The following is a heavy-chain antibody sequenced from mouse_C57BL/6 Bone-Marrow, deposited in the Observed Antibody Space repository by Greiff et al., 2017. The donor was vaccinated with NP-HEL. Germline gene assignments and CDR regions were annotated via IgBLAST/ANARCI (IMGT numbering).Heavy chain of an antibody. D-gene: IGHD1-1*01. CDR3: ARHGSSPYFDY. CDR1: GFTFSSYG. CDR2: ISSGGSYT. V-gene: IGHV5-6*01. J-gene: IGHJ2*01. Sequence: EVMLVESGGDLVKPGGSLKLSCAASGFTFSSYGMSWVRQTPDKRLEWVATISSGGSYTYYPDSVKGRFTISRDNAKNTLYLQMSSLKSEDTAMYYCARHGSSPYFDYWGQGTTLTVSS.